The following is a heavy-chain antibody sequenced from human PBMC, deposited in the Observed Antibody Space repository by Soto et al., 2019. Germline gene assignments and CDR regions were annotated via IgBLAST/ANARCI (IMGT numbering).Heavy chain of an antibody. D-gene: IGHD3-10*01. CDR2: ISWDGGST. J-gene: IGHJ6*02. CDR3: AKDRIHITMARGAISYGMDV. Sequence: LRLSCAASGFTFDDYTMHWVRQALGKGLEWVSLISWDGGSTYYADSVKGRFTISRDNSKDSLYLQMNSLRTEDTALYYCAKDRIHITMARGAISYGMDVWGQETTVTVSS. V-gene: IGHV3-43*01. CDR1: GFTFDDYT.